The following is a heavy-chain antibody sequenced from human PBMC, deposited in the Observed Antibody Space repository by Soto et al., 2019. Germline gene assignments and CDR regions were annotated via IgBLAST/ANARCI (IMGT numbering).Heavy chain of an antibody. Sequence: QLQLQESGSGLVKPSQTLSLTCAVSGGSISSGGYSWSWIRQPPGKGLEWIGYIYHSGSTYYNPSLQSRATISVDRSKNQCSLKLSSVTAADTAVYYGARGQVVAAQHWGQGTLVTVSS. CDR1: GGSISSGGYS. CDR2: IYHSGST. V-gene: IGHV4-30-2*01. CDR3: ARGQVVAAQH. D-gene: IGHD2-15*01. J-gene: IGHJ4*02.